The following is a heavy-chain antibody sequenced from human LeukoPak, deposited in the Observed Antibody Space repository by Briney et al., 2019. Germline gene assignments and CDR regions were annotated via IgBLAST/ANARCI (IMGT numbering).Heavy chain of an antibody. Sequence: GGSLRLSCVVSGITFSRYDINWFRQTPGKGLEWVSYISSSGNTIYYADSVKGRFTISRDNAKNSLYLQMDSLRAEDTAVYYCALSDWFDPWGQGTLVAVSS. CDR1: GITFSRYD. CDR3: ALSDWFDP. D-gene: IGHD3-3*01. CDR2: ISSSGNTI. V-gene: IGHV3-48*03. J-gene: IGHJ5*02.